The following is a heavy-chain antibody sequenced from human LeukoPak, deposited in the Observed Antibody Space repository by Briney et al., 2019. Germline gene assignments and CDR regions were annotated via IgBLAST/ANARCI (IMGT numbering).Heavy chain of an antibody. CDR2: IKQDGSEK. CDR3: AKGVLGYCSSTSC. Sequence: GGSLRLSCAAPGFTFSRYWMSWVRQAPGKGLEWVANIKQDGSEKYYVDSVKGRFTISRDNSKNTLYLQMNSLRAEDTAVYYCAKGVLGYCSSTSCWGQGTLVTVSS. CDR1: GFTFSRYW. D-gene: IGHD2-2*01. J-gene: IGHJ4*02. V-gene: IGHV3-7*03.